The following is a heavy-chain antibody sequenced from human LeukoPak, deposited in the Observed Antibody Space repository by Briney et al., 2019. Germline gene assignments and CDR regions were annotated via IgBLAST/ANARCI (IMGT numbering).Heavy chain of an antibody. Sequence: SETLSLTCTVSGGSISSYYWSWIRQPAGKGLEWIGRIYTSGSTNYNPSLKSRVTMSVDTSKNQFSLKLSSVTAADTAVYYCARENLRVGYKRFFDYWGQGTLVTVSS. CDR2: IYTSGST. V-gene: IGHV4-4*07. J-gene: IGHJ4*02. CDR1: GGSISSYY. D-gene: IGHD5-24*01. CDR3: ARENLRVGYKRFFDY.